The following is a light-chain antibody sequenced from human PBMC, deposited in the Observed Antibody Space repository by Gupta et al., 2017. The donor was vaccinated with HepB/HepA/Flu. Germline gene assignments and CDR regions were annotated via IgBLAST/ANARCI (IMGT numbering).Light chain of an antibody. CDR3: QQQGCSPIT. V-gene: IGKV1-5*03. CDR1: HNINQW. J-gene: IGKJ4*01. CDR2: ETS. Sequence: DIQMTQSPSILSASVGDRVTITCRASHNINQWVAWYQQKPGKAPKLLISETSDLQDGVPSRFSGSGFGTEFTLTISSLQPDDFAIYYCQQQGCSPITFGGGTKVETK.